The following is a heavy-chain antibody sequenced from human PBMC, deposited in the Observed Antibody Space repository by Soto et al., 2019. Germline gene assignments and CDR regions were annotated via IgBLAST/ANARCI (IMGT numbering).Heavy chain of an antibody. CDR1: GFTFSSYG. J-gene: IGHJ4*02. CDR2: ISYDGSNK. D-gene: IGHD2-15*01. V-gene: IGHV3-30*03. CDR3: ATPGGYCSGGSCYRGGYY. Sequence: EGSLRLSCAASGFTFSSYGMHWVRQAPGKGLEWVAVISYDGSNKYYADSVKGRFTISRDNSKNTLYLQMNSLRAEDTAVYYCATPGGYCSGGSCYRGGYYWGQGTLVTVSS.